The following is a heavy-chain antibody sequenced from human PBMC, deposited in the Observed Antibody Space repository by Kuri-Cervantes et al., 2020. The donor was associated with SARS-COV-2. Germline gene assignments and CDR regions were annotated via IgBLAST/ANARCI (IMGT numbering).Heavy chain of an antibody. D-gene: IGHD6-19*01. CDR1: GFTFSSYA. J-gene: IGHJ3*02. V-gene: IGHV3-30-3*01. CDR2: ISYDGSNK. Sequence: GESLKISCAASGFTFSSYAMHWVRQAPGKGLEWVAVISYDGSNKYYADSVKGRFTTSRDNSKNTLYLQMNSLRAEDTAVYYCARELGSSGWNDAFDIWGQGTMVTVSS. CDR3: ARELGSSGWNDAFDI.